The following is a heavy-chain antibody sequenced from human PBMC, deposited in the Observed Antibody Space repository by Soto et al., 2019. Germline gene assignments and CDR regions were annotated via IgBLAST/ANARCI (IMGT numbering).Heavy chain of an antibody. V-gene: IGHV1-69*01. D-gene: IGHD5-18*01. CDR1: GGTFSSYA. CDR2: IIPIFGTA. J-gene: IGHJ6*02. CDR3: AGDTAQGYRYGDYYYGMDV. Sequence: QVQLVQSGAEVKKPGSSVKVSCKASGGTFSSYAISWVRQAPGQGLEWMGGIIPIFGTANYAQTFQGRVTIPADDSTSTAYMELSSLRSEETAVYYCAGDTAQGYRYGDYYYGMDVWGQGTTVTVSS.